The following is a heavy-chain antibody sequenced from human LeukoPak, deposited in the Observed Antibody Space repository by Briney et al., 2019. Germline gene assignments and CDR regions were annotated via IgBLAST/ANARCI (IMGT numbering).Heavy chain of an antibody. V-gene: IGHV3-48*01. Sequence: GGSLRLSCAASGFTFSDSNMNWVRQAPGKGLEWVSYISSSSDSIYYADSVKGRFTISRDNAKNSLYLQMNSLRAEDTAVYFCARDDYYDTSGYSQDDSGQGTLVIVSS. CDR3: ARDDYYDTSGYSQDD. J-gene: IGHJ4*02. CDR1: GFTFSDSN. D-gene: IGHD3-22*01. CDR2: ISSSSDSI.